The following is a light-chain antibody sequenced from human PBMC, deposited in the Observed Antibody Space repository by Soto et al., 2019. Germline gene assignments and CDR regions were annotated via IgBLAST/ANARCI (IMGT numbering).Light chain of an antibody. J-gene: IGKJ1*01. CDR2: DAS. Sequence: IQMTQSPSSVSASVGDRVTITCRASQSISSWLAWYQQKPGKAPKLLIYDASTLQTGVPSRFGGGGSGTEFTLTISGLQPDDFATYYCQQYNSYSPWTFGPGTKVDIK. CDR3: QQYNSYSPWT. CDR1: QSISSW. V-gene: IGKV1-5*01.